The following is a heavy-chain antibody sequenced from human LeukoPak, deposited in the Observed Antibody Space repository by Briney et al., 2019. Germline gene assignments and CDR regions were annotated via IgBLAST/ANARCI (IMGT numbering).Heavy chain of an antibody. Sequence: GGSLRLSCAASGFIFSTYWMSWVRQAPGKGLEWVANIKQDGGEEHYVDSVKGRFTISRDNAKNSLYLQMNSLRAEDTAVYYCARANFEYYDILTGLEGLDYWGQGTLVTVSS. J-gene: IGHJ4*02. D-gene: IGHD3-9*01. CDR3: ARANFEYYDILTGLEGLDY. CDR1: GFIFSTYW. CDR2: IKQDGGEE. V-gene: IGHV3-7*01.